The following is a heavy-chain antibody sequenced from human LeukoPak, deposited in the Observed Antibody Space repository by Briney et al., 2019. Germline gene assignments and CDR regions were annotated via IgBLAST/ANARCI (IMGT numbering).Heavy chain of an antibody. CDR2: IYYSGST. V-gene: IGHV4-39*01. CDR1: GGSISNSSYY. Sequence: SETLSLTCTVSGGSISNSSYYWGWIRQPPGQGLEWIVSIYYSGSTYYNPSFKSRVTISVDTSKNQFSLKLSSVTAADTAVYYCARRENDYVWGSYPNFDYWGQGTLVTVSS. CDR3: ARRENDYVWGSYPNFDY. J-gene: IGHJ4*02. D-gene: IGHD3-16*02.